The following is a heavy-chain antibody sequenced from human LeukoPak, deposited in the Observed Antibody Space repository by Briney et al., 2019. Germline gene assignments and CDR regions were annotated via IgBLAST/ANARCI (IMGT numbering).Heavy chain of an antibody. CDR3: ARGTSGYHNT. Sequence: GGSLRLSCAASGFTFTFSSYGMSWVRQAPGKGLEWVSLIYSGGSTYYADSVKGRFTISRDNSKNTLYLQMNSLRAEDTAVYYCARGTSGYHNTGGQGTLVTVSS. V-gene: IGHV3-66*01. CDR1: GFTFTFSSYG. D-gene: IGHD5-12*01. J-gene: IGHJ4*02. CDR2: IYSGGST.